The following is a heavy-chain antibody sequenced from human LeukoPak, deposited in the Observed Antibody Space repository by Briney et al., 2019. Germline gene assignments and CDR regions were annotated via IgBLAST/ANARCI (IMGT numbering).Heavy chain of an antibody. CDR1: AGTFSSYT. J-gene: IGHJ3*02. Sequence: ASVKVSCKDSAGTFSSYTISWVRQAPGQGLEWMGRIIPILGIANYAQKFQGRVTITADKSTSTAYMELSSLRSEDTAVYYCARVQDIVVVPAGLDIWGQGTMVTVSS. D-gene: IGHD2-2*01. CDR2: IIPILGIA. V-gene: IGHV1-69*02. CDR3: ARVQDIVVVPAGLDI.